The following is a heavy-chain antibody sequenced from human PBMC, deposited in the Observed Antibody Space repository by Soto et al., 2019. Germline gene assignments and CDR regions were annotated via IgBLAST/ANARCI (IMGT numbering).Heavy chain of an antibody. J-gene: IGHJ5*02. V-gene: IGHV4-59*08. CDR2: IYYSGST. Sequence: TSETLSLTCTVSGGSISSYYWSWIRQPPGKGLEWIGYIYYSGSTNYNPSLKSRVTISVDTSKNQFSLKLSSVTAADTAVYYCAGSVVPALFDPWGQGTLVTVSS. CDR3: AGSVVPALFDP. CDR1: GGSISSYY. D-gene: IGHD2-2*01.